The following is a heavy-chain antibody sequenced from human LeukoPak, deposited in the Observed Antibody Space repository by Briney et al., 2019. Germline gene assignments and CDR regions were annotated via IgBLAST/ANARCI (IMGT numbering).Heavy chain of an antibody. CDR3: ARGRMLYYYDSSGYPFDY. D-gene: IGHD3-22*01. CDR1: GFTFSSYW. CDR2: IKQDGSEK. V-gene: IGHV3-7*04. Sequence: GGSLRLSCAASGFTFSSYWMSWVRQAPGKGLEWVANIKQDGSEKYYVDSVKGRFTISRDNAKNSLYLQMNSLRAEDTAVYYCARGRMLYYYDSSGYPFDYWGQGTLVTVSS. J-gene: IGHJ4*02.